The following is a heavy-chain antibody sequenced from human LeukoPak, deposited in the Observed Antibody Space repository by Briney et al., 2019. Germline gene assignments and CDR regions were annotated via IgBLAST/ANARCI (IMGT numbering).Heavy chain of an antibody. CDR1: GYNFRNYG. V-gene: IGHV1-18*01. CDR3: ARDSARGYSYGYNAFDI. D-gene: IGHD5-18*01. Sequence: ASVKVSCKASGYNFRNYGIGWVRQAPRQGLEWMGWITAGNGNTNSSQKVQGRVTTTTDTSTSTAYMELRSLRSDDTAVYFCARDSARGYSYGYNAFDIWGQGTMVTVSS. CDR2: ITAGNGNT. J-gene: IGHJ3*02.